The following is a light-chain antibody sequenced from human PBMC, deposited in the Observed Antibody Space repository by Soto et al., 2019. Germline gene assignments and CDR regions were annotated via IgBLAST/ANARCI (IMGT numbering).Light chain of an antibody. V-gene: IGLV1-40*01. CDR1: SSNIGAGYD. CDR2: GNS. J-gene: IGLJ2*01. Sequence: QSVLTQPPSVSGAPGQRVTISCTGSSSNIGAGYDVHWYQQLPGTAPKLLIYGNSNRPSGVPDRFSGSKSGTSASLAITGLKAEDAADYYCQSCDSSLSGSVVFGGGTKVTVL. CDR3: QSCDSSLSGSVV.